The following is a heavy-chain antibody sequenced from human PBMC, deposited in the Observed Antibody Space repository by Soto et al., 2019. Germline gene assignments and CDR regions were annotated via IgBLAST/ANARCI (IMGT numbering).Heavy chain of an antibody. Sequence: QVQLVQSGAEMKEPGASVKVSCKASGYTLSTYGISWVRQAPGQGLEWMGWISAYNGDTNYAQKIRGRVTMTTDTSTYTAYMEVRILRFDDSAVYYCAGSRRTIAPPGSLAFWGQGTLVTVSS. CDR1: GYTLSTYG. D-gene: IGHD6-13*01. V-gene: IGHV1-18*01. CDR2: ISAYNGDT. J-gene: IGHJ4*02. CDR3: AGSRRTIAPPGSLAF.